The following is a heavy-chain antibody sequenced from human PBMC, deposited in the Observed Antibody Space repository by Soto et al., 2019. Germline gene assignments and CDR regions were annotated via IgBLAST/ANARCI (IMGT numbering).Heavy chain of an antibody. CDR1: GGSISSGGYS. CDR2: IYHSGST. CDR3: ARNDGSYSGFDY. Sequence: SETLSLTCAVSGGSISSGGYSWSWIRQPPGKGLEWIGYIYHSGSTYYNPSLKSRVTISVDRSKNQFSLKLSSVTAADTAVYYCARNDGSYSGFDYWGQGTLVTVPQ. V-gene: IGHV4-30-2*01. J-gene: IGHJ4*02. D-gene: IGHD1-26*01.